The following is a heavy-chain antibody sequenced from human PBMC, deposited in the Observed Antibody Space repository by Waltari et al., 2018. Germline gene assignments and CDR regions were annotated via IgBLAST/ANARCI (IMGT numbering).Heavy chain of an antibody. V-gene: IGHV3-30*18. J-gene: IGHJ5*02. CDR3: AKGGRFDP. Sequence: QGQLVESGGGVVQPGRSLRLSWAASGLPFSSHGLHWVRQAPGKGLEWVAVISYDGSNKYYADSVKGRFTISRDNSKNTLYLQMNSLRAEDTAVYYCAKGGRFDPWGQGTLVTVSS. CDR2: ISYDGSNK. CDR1: GLPFSSHG.